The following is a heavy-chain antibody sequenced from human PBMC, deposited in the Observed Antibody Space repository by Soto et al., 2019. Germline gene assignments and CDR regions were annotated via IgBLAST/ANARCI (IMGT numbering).Heavy chain of an antibody. CDR1: GGSFSGYY. D-gene: IGHD3-22*01. CDR2: INHSGST. V-gene: IGHV4-34*01. J-gene: IGHJ4*02. CDR3: ARSKSPLYYYDSSGYYRTGIFDY. Sequence: QVQLQQWGAGLLKPSETLSLTCAVYGGSFSGYYWSWIRQPPGKGLEWIGEINHSGSTNYNPSLKSRVTISVDTSKHQFSLKLSSVTAADTAVYYCARSKSPLYYYDSSGYYRTGIFDYWGQGTLVTVSS.